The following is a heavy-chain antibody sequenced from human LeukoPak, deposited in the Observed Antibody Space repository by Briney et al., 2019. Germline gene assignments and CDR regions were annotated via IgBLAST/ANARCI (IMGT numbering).Heavy chain of an antibody. D-gene: IGHD2-15*01. CDR3: TRDVGFRFDP. CDR2: ISSTTNIR. Sequence: GGSLRLSCEASGFSLSNYEMNWVRQAPGKGLEWVSYISSTTNIRYYADSVKGRFTISRDNAKNSLYLQMHSLRAEDTALYYCTRDVGFRFDPWGQGTLVTVSS. J-gene: IGHJ5*02. CDR1: GFSLSNYE. V-gene: IGHV3-48*03.